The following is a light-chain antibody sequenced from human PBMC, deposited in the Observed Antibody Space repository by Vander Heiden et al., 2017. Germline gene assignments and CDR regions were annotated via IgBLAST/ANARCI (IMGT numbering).Light chain of an antibody. Sequence: QTVVTQQPSLTVSPGGTVTPTCALTTGAVISDYYPCCFQHKPVQAPRTLIYSTSNKLSWTPARFSDSLLGGKATLTLSGVQPEDEAEYCCLLMYGDAWVFGGGTNLIVL. CDR1: TGAVISDYY. V-gene: IGLV7-43*01. J-gene: IGLJ3*02. CDR3: LLMYGDAWV. CDR2: STS.